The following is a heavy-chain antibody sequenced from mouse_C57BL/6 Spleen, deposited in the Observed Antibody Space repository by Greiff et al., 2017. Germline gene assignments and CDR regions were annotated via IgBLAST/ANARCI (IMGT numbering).Heavy chain of an antibody. V-gene: IGHV5-4*01. D-gene: IGHD3-2*02. CDR3: ARDDSSGYVFDY. CDR1: GFTFSSYA. CDR2: ISDGGSYT. J-gene: IGHJ2*01. Sequence: EVKVVESGGGLVKPGGSLKLSCAASGFTFSSYAMSWVRQTPEKRLEWVATISDGGSYTYYPDNVKGRFTISRDNAKNNLYLQMSHLKSEDTAMYYCARDDSSGYVFDYWGQGTTLTVSS.